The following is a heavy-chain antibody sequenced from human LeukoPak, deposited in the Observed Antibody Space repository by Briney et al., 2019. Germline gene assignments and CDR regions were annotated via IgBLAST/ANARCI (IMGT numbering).Heavy chain of an antibody. CDR2: IYYSGGT. Sequence: PSETLSLTCTVSGGSVNNKSLYWNWIRQPPGKGLEWIGNIYYSGGTYYNPSLESRVTISVDTSKNQFPLKMTSVTAADTAVYYCATTSEEFLFNWFDPWGQGTLVTVSS. CDR3: ATTSEEFLFNWFDP. CDR1: GGSVNNKSLY. J-gene: IGHJ5*02. D-gene: IGHD3-10*01. V-gene: IGHV4-39*01.